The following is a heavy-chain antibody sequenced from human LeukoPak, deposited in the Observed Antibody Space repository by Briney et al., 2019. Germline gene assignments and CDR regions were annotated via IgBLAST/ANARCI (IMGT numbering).Heavy chain of an antibody. CDR3: ARDSYKWFGEFYYFDY. J-gene: IGHJ4*02. V-gene: IGHV3-7*04. Sequence: PGGSLRLSCVASGFIFRSYWMSWVRQAPGKGLEWVANIKQDGSEKYYVGSVKGRFTISRDNAKNSLYLQMNSLRVEDTAVYYCARDSYKWFGEFYYFDYWGQGTLVTVSS. D-gene: IGHD3-10*01. CDR1: GFIFRSYW. CDR2: IKQDGSEK.